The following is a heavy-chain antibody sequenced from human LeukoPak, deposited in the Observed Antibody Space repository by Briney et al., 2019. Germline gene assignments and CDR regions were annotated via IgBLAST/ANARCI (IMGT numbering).Heavy chain of an antibody. D-gene: IGHD2-2*01. V-gene: IGHV3-74*01. J-gene: IGHJ4*02. CDR2: INGDGSWT. CDR3: VSFYETY. Sequence: PGGSLRLSCAASGNYWMHWVRHAPGKGLVWVSHINGDGSWTTYADSVKGRFTISKDNAKNTAYLQMNNLRAEDTAVYYCVSFYETYWGRGTLVTVSS. CDR1: GNYW.